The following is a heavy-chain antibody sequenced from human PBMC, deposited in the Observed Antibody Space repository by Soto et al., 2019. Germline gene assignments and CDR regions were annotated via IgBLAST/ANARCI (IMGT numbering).Heavy chain of an antibody. V-gene: IGHV4-34*01. CDR2: INHSGST. CDR3: AREFMVRGVIPIDGMDV. CDR1: GGSFSGYY. J-gene: IGHJ6*02. D-gene: IGHD3-10*01. Sequence: SETLSLTCAVYGGSFSGYYWSWIRQPPGKGLEWIGEINHSGSTNYNPSLKSRVTISVDTSKNQFSLKLSSVTAADTAVYYCAREFMVRGVIPIDGMDVWGQGTTVTVSS.